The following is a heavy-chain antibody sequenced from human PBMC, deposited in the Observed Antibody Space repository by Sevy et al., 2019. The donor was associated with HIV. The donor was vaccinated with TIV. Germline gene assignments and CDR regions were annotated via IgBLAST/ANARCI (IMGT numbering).Heavy chain of an antibody. D-gene: IGHD2-15*01. CDR1: GFSVSSHA. V-gene: IGHV3-30-3*01. Sequence: GGSLRLSCAASGFSVSSHAMHWVRQAPGKGLEWVALISYDGSSKYYSDSVKGRLTISRENSKKTLYLQMNSLRPEDTALYYCSRDAGYSVGWYPSDYWGQGTLVTVSS. CDR2: ISYDGSSK. J-gene: IGHJ4*02. CDR3: SRDAGYSVGWYPSDY.